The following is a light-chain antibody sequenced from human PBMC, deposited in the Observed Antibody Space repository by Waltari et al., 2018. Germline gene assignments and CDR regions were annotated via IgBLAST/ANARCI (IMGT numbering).Light chain of an antibody. CDR1: SSDIGTYDY. J-gene: IGLJ3*02. V-gene: IGLV2-14*03. Sequence: QFALTQPASVSGSPGQSITISRTGTSSDIGTYDYFSWYQQHPGQAPNLILYDVSHRPSGVPNRFSGSKSDNTASLTISGLQAEDESDYYCSSFTTRSTWVFGGGTKLTVL. CDR3: SSFTTRSTWV. CDR2: DVS.